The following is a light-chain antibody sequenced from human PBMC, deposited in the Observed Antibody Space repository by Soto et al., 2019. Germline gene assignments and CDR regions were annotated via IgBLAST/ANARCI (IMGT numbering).Light chain of an antibody. V-gene: IGKV3-20*01. CDR3: QQYSDSPLT. CDR2: GAS. CDR1: QTVRTNY. Sequence: EIVLTQSPGTLSLSPGERATLSCRASQTVRTNYLAWFQHKPGQAPSLLIYGASSRATGIPDRFSGSGSGTDFTLTINRLEPEDFAVYFCQQYSDSPLTFGGGTKVEIK. J-gene: IGKJ4*01.